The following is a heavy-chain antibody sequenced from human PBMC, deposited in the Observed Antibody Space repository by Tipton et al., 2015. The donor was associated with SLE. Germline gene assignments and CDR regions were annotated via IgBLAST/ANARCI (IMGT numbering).Heavy chain of an antibody. J-gene: IGHJ4*02. CDR2: IIPILDIE. D-gene: IGHD5-24*01. V-gene: IGHV1-69*09. CDR3: ARDGAMDGSWNY. CDR1: GGTFSSYT. Sequence: QVQLVQSGAEVKKPGSSVKVSCKASGGTFSSYTISWVRQAPGQGLEWMGRIIPILDIENYAQKFQGRVTITADKSTSTAYMELSSLRTEDTAVYYCARDGAMDGSWNYWGQGTLVTVSS.